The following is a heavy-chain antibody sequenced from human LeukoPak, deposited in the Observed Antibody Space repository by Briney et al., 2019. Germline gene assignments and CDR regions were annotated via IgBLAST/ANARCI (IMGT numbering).Heavy chain of an antibody. CDR3: ARDKSSSWSIDY. D-gene: IGHD6-13*01. J-gene: IGHJ4*02. V-gene: IGHV3-20*04. CDR2: INWNGGST. Sequence: GGSLRLSCAASGFTFDDYGMSWVRQAPGKGLEWVSGINWNGGSTGYADSVKGRFTISRDHAKNSLYLQMNSLRAEDTAVYYCARDKSSSWSIDYWGQGTLVTVSS. CDR1: GFTFDDYG.